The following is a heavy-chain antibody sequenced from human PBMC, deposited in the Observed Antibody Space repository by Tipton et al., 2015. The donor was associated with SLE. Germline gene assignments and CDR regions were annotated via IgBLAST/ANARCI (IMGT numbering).Heavy chain of an antibody. V-gene: IGHV4-34*12. CDR3: ARDRYNSDWYQHYFDY. CDR1: GESFNGYF. J-gene: IGHJ4*02. D-gene: IGHD6-19*01. Sequence: TLSLTCAVSGESFNGYFWTWIRQPPGKGLEWIAEIIHSGVTNYNPSLRSRVTISVDMSKNQVSLKLSSVTAADTAVYYCARDRYNSDWYQHYFDYWGQGTLLTVSS. CDR2: IIHSGVT.